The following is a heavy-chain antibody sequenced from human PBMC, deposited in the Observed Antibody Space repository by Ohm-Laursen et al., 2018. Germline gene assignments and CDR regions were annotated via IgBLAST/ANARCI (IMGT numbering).Heavy chain of an antibody. J-gene: IGHJ6*02. V-gene: IGHV3-21*01. CDR1: GFTFSTYT. D-gene: IGHD3-3*01. CDR3: ARGNDFWSGYYGMGDRYYGMDV. Sequence: SLRLSCAAAGFTFSTYTMSWVRQAPGKGLEWVSSISSSGTYMYYGDSVKGRFTISRDNAKNSLYLQMNSLRAEDTAVYYCARGNDFWSGYYGMGDRYYGMDVWGQGTTVTVSS. CDR2: ISSSGTYM.